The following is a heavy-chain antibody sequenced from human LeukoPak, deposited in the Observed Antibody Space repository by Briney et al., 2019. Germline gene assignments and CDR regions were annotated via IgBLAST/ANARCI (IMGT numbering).Heavy chain of an antibody. CDR1: GFTFTNFE. CDR3: ARGSYYGSGSYSRDAFDI. D-gene: IGHD3-10*01. CDR2: ISYSGSTT. V-gene: IGHV3-48*03. J-gene: IGHJ3*02. Sequence: PGGSLRLSCAASGFTFTNFEMNWVRQAPGKGLEWVSYISYSGSTTSYADSVKGRFTISRDNAKNSLYLQMNSLRAGDTALYYCARGSYYGSGSYSRDAFDIWDQGTMVTVSS.